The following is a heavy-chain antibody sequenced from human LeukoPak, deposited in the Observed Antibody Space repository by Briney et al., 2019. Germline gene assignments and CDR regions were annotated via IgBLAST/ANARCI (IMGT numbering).Heavy chain of an antibody. Sequence: SETLSLTCAVYGGSFSGYYWSWIRQPPGKGLEWIGEINHSGSTNYNPSLKSRVTISVDTSKSQFSLKLSSVTAADTAVYYCARGRGGYNVPFDYWGQGTLVTVSS. D-gene: IGHD5-24*01. CDR2: INHSGST. J-gene: IGHJ4*02. V-gene: IGHV4-34*01. CDR1: GGSFSGYY. CDR3: ARGRGGYNVPFDY.